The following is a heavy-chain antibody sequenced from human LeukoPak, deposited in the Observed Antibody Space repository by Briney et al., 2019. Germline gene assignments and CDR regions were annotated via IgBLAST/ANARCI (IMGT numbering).Heavy chain of an antibody. CDR1: GFTVSSTY. J-gene: IGHJ4*02. Sequence: PGGSLRLSCAASGFTVSSTYMSWVRQTPGKGLEWVSVIYSGGSTYYADSVKGRFTISRDNSKNTLYLQMNSLRAEDTAVYYCARDLLEWYFDHWGQGTLVTVSS. D-gene: IGHD3-3*01. CDR2: IYSGGST. V-gene: IGHV3-66*01. CDR3: ARDLLEWYFDH.